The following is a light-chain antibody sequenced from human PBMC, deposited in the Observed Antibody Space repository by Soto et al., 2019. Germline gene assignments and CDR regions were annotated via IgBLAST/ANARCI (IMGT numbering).Light chain of an antibody. CDR3: CSYAGSNTYVA. V-gene: IGLV2-23*02. J-gene: IGLJ2*01. CDR1: SSDVGSSNL. CDR2: EVT. Sequence: QSALTQPASVSGSPGQSITITCTGTSSDVGSSNLVSWYQQHPGKAPKLMIFEVTKRPSGVSNRFSASKSGNTASLTISGLQAEDEADYYCCSYAGSNTYVAFGGGTQLTVL.